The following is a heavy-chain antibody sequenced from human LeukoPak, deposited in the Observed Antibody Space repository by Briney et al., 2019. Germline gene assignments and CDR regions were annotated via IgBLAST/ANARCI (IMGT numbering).Heavy chain of an antibody. Sequence: GGSLRLSCAASGFTFSDYYMSWVRQAPGKGLEWVSAISGSGGSTYYADSVKGRFTISRDNSKNTLYLQMNSLRAEDTAVYYCASYDILTGFDYWGQGTLVTVSS. CDR1: GFTFSDYY. CDR3: ASYDILTGFDY. V-gene: IGHV3-23*01. J-gene: IGHJ4*02. D-gene: IGHD3-9*01. CDR2: ISGSGGST.